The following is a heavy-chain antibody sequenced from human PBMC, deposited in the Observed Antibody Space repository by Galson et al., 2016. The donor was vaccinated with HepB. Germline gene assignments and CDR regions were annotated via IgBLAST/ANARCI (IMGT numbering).Heavy chain of an antibody. CDR2: INGGNCKT. D-gene: IGHD3/OR15-3a*01. V-gene: IGHV1-3*01. Sequence: SVKVSCRASGDTFRDYTFSWVRLAPGQRPEWMGWINGGNCKTQYAQKFQDRVTITRDTSASSAYLELTRLTSEDSAVYFCARDGRWGWTPKGGFYYWGQGTVVTVSS. CDR3: ARDGRWGWTPKGGFYY. CDR1: GDTFRDYT. J-gene: IGHJ4*02.